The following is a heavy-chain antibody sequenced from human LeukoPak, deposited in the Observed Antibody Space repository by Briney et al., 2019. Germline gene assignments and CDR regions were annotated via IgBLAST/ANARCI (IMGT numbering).Heavy chain of an antibody. CDR1: GFSFSQHS. Sequence: GGSVRLSCEASGFSFSQHSMGWVRLAPGKGLEWVSSITGGGTSTFYADSVKGRFAVSRDNANNLLFLQLHSLRADDTAIYYCVTGDNPDYTWENHRLDAFDIWGQGTMVTVSS. D-gene: IGHD3-16*01. J-gene: IGHJ3*02. CDR2: ITGGGTST. V-gene: IGHV3-21*01. CDR3: VTGDNPDYTWENHRLDAFDI.